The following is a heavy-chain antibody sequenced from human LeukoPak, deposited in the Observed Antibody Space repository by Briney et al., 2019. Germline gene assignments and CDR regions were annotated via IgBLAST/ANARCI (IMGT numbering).Heavy chain of an antibody. CDR3: AKMTDMSGGGFDY. J-gene: IGHJ4*02. CDR1: GFTFSTYA. D-gene: IGHD3-16*01. CDR2: LSDSGDST. V-gene: IGHV3-23*01. Sequence: GGSLRLSCAASGFTFSTYAMNWVRQAPGKGLEWVSVLSDSGDSTYYADTVKGRFTISRDNSKNTLYLQMNSLRAEDTAVYYCAKMTDMSGGGFDYWGQGTLVTVSS.